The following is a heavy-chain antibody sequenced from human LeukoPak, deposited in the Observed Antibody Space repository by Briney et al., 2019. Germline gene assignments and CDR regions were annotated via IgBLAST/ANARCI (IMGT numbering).Heavy chain of an antibody. CDR1: GYTFTSYH. Sequence: ASVKVSCKASGYTFTSYHMHWVRQAPGQRLEWMGWINAGNGNTKYSQEFQGRVTITRDTSASTAYMELSSLRSEDMAVYYCARGRVDSSGYYYDAFDIWGQGTMVTVSS. CDR3: ARGRVDSSGYYYDAFDI. J-gene: IGHJ3*02. CDR2: INAGNGNT. D-gene: IGHD3-22*01. V-gene: IGHV1-3*03.